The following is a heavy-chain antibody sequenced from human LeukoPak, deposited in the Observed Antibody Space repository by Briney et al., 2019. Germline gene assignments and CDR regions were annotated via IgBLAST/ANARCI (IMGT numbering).Heavy chain of an antibody. V-gene: IGHV3-23*01. J-gene: IGHJ4*02. CDR2: ISGSGGST. CDR3: TKGTIWLPFDY. CDR1: GFTFSNYA. D-gene: IGHD5-18*01. Sequence: GGSLRLSCAASGFTFSNYAMSWARQAPGKGLEWVSAISGSGGSTYYADSVKGRFTISRDNSKNTLYLQMNSLRAEDTAVYYCTKGTIWLPFDYWGQGPRSPSPQ.